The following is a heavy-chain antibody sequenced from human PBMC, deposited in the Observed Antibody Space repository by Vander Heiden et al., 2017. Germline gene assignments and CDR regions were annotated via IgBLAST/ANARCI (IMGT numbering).Heavy chain of an antibody. CDR1: GYTFTAPW. J-gene: IGHJ5*02. CDR2: IHPGDSDT. V-gene: IGHV5-51*01. CDR3: ARQTLIRGVGWFDP. Sequence: EVQLVQSGAEMKQPGESLEISCQYSGYTFTAPWVAWVRRVPGKGLEWLGFIHPGDSDTRYNPSFRGRVTMSVDKSKNTASLQWNSLEASDTAIYYCARQTLIRGVGWFDPWGQGTLVSVSS. D-gene: IGHD3-10*01.